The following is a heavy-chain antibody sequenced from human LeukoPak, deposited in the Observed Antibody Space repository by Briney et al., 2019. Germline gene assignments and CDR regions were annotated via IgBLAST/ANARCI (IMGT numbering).Heavy chain of an antibody. CDR1: GGSNSDYY. Sequence: SETLSLTCTVSGGSNSDYYWTWIRQPPGKGLEWIGYTYQSGTTKYNPSLRSRATISVDTSKNQFSLNLKSVTAADTAVYYCARDVDPQYWGQGTLVTVSS. CDR2: TYQSGTT. CDR3: ARDVDPQY. V-gene: IGHV4-59*01. J-gene: IGHJ4*02. D-gene: IGHD5-12*01.